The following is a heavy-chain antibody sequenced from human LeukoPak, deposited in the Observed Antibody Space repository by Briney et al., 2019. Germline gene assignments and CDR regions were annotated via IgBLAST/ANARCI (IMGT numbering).Heavy chain of an antibody. CDR2: IYYSGST. D-gene: IGHD1-26*01. CDR3: ARYSGSYPHDAFEI. J-gene: IGHJ3*02. V-gene: IGHV4-59*01. Sequence: SETLSLTCAVYGGSISSYYWSWIRQPPGKGLEWIGYIYYSGSTSYNPSLKSRVTISVDTSKNQFSLKLRSVTAADTAVYYCARYSGSYPHDAFEIWGQGTMVTVSS. CDR1: GGSISSYY.